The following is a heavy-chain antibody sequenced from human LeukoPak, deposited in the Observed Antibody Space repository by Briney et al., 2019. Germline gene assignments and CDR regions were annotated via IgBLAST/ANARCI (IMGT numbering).Heavy chain of an antibody. CDR3: AKDLGFGELSRYLDL. J-gene: IGHJ2*01. Sequence: PGGSLRLSCAASGFTFRSYGMSWVRQAPGKGLEWVSGISGSDGSTYYADSVKGRFTISRDNSKNTLYLQMNSLRAEDTAVYYCAKDLGFGELSRYLDLWGRGTLVTVSS. CDR2: ISGSDGST. V-gene: IGHV3-23*01. D-gene: IGHD3-10*01. CDR1: GFTFRSYG.